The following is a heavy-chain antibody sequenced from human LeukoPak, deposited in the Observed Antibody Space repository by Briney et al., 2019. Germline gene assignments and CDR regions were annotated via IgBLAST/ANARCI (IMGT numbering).Heavy chain of an antibody. Sequence: GESLKISCKGSGYSFTSYWIGWVRQMPGKGLEWMGIIYPGDSDTRYSPSFQGQVTISADKSISTAYLQWSSLQAPDTAMYYCARRPHESGREFDYWGQGTLVTVSS. V-gene: IGHV5-51*01. J-gene: IGHJ4*02. D-gene: IGHD5-24*01. CDR1: GYSFTSYW. CDR3: ARRPHESGREFDY. CDR2: IYPGDSDT.